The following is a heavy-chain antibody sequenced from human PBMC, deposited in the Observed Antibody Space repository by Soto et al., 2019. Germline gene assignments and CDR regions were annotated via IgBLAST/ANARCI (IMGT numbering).Heavy chain of an antibody. CDR3: ARNYGPGYTFDY. CDR1: GGSISSYY. Sequence: QVQLQESGPGLVKPSETLSLTCTVSGGSISSYYWSWIRQPPGKGLEWLGYIYYSGSTNYNPSLKSRVTISVDTSKNQFSLKLSSLTAADTAVYYCARNYGPGYTFDYWGQGTLVTVSS. D-gene: IGHD3-10*01. CDR2: IYYSGST. J-gene: IGHJ4*02. V-gene: IGHV4-59*08.